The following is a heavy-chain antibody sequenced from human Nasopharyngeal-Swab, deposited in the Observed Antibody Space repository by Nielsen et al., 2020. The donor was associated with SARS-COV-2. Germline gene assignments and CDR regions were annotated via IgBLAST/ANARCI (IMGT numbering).Heavy chain of an antibody. CDR1: GFTFSSYG. CDR3: AGSKDYYGMDV. J-gene: IGHJ6*02. V-gene: IGHV3-30*03. CDR2: ISYDGSNK. Sequence: GESLKISCAASGFTFSSYGMHWVRQAPGKGLEWVAVISYDGSNKYYADSVEGRFTISRDNSKNTLYLQMNSLRAEDTAVYYCAGSKDYYGMDVWGQGTTVTVSS.